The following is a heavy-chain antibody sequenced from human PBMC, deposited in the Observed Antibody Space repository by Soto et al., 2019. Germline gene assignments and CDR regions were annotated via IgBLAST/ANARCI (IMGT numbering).Heavy chain of an antibody. J-gene: IGHJ4*02. Sequence: DVQLVESGGGLVQPGRSLRLSCAASGFTFDDYAMHWVRQAPGKGLEWVSGISWNSGSIGYADSVKGRFTISRDNAKNSLYLQMNSLRAEDTALYYCAKGDCSSTSCDFDYWGQGTLVTVSS. D-gene: IGHD2-2*01. V-gene: IGHV3-9*01. CDR2: ISWNSGSI. CDR3: AKGDCSSTSCDFDY. CDR1: GFTFDDYA.